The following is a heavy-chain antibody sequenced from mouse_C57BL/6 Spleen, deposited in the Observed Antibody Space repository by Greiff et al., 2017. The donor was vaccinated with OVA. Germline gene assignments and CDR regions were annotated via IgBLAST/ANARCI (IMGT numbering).Heavy chain of an antibody. J-gene: IGHJ2*01. CDR1: GYTFTSYW. CDR2: IDPSDSYT. V-gene: IGHV1-50*01. CDR3: ARGEEDY. Sequence: QVQLQQSGAELVKPGASVKLSCKASGYTFTSYWMQWVKQRPGQGLEWIGEIDPSDSYTNYNQKFKGKATLTVDTSSSTAYMQLSSLTSEDSAVYYCARGEEDYWGQGTTLTVSS.